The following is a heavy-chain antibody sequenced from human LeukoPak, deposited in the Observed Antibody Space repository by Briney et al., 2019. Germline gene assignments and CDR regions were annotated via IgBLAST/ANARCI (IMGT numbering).Heavy chain of an antibody. Sequence: PGRSLRLSCAASGFTFSRYGMHWVRQAPGKGLEWVAVISYDRRNKYYADSVKGRFTISRDNSKNTLHLQMNSLRPADTAVYYCAKLWNEVGTTIYWGQGTLVTVSS. CDR3: AKLWNEVGTTIY. CDR2: ISYDRRNK. CDR1: GFTFSRYG. J-gene: IGHJ4*02. D-gene: IGHD1-26*01. V-gene: IGHV3-30*18.